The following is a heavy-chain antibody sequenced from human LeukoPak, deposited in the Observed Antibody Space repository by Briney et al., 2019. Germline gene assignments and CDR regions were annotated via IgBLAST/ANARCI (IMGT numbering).Heavy chain of an antibody. J-gene: IGHJ5*02. V-gene: IGHV4-39*07. CDR3: ARDKGDYGDYYWFDP. Sequence: SETLSLTCTVSGASISSGTYYWGWIRQSPGKGLEWIGSMFYSGSTYYNPSLKSRLTMSVDRSNNQFSLKLRSVTAADTAVYYCARDKGDYGDYYWFDPWGQGTLVTVSS. CDR2: MFYSGST. CDR1: GASISSGTYY. D-gene: IGHD4-17*01.